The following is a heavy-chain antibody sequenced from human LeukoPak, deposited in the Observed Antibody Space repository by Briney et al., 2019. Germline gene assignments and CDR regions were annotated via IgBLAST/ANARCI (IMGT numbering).Heavy chain of an antibody. CDR3: ARVVSVGYYDSSGYYYLNYYYYYMDV. V-gene: IGHV3-23*01. Sequence: GGSLRLSCAASGFSFSTYAMSWVRQAPGKGLEWVAVISGSGGSTYYADSVKGRFTISRDNAKNSLYLQMNSLRAEDTALYYCARVVSVGYYDSSGYYYLNYYYYYMDVWGKGTTVTVSS. CDR1: GFSFSTYA. D-gene: IGHD3-22*01. J-gene: IGHJ6*03. CDR2: ISGSGGST.